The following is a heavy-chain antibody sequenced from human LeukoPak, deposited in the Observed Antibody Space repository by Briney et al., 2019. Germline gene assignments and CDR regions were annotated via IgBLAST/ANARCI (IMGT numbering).Heavy chain of an antibody. Sequence: PGGSLRLSCAASGFTFSSYTMHWVRQAPGKGLEYVSAISSNGGSTYYADSVKGRFTISRDNSKNTLYLQVGSLRAEDMAVYYCARGRARSSASCYLDYWGQGTLVTVSS. D-gene: IGHD2-2*01. CDR3: ARGRARSSASCYLDY. CDR2: ISSNGGST. CDR1: GFTFSSYT. V-gene: IGHV3-64*02. J-gene: IGHJ4*02.